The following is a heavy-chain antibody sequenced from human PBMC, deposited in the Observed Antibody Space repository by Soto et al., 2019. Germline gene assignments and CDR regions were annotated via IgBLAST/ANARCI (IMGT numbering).Heavy chain of an antibody. CDR2: IVVGSGNT. CDR3: AAEVGGYSYGEYYGMDV. Sequence: SVKVSCKASGFTFTSSAVQWVRQARGQRLEWIGWIVVGSGNTNYAQKFQERVTITKDMSTSTAYMELSSLRSEDTAVYYGAAEVGGYSYGEYYGMDVWGQGTTVTVSS. CDR1: GFTFTSSA. V-gene: IGHV1-58*01. J-gene: IGHJ6*02. D-gene: IGHD5-18*01.